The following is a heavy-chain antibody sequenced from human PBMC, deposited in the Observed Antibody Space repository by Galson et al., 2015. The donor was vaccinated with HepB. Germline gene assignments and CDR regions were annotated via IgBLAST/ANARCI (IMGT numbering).Heavy chain of an antibody. CDR1: GYTFTSYG. CDR3: ARESATGSYYYYYMDV. D-gene: IGHD4-17*01. J-gene: IGHJ6*03. V-gene: IGHV1-18*01. CDR2: ISAYNGNT. Sequence: SVKVSCKASGYTFTSYGISWVRQAPGQGLEWMGWISAYNGNTNYAQKLQGRVTMTTDTSTSTAYMELRSLRSDDTAVYYCARESATGSYYYYYMDVWGKGTTVTVSS.